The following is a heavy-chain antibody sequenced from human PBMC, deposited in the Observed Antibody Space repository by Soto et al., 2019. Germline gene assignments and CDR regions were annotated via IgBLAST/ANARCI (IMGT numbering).Heavy chain of an antibody. CDR3: AREQDYDILTGYATLDAFDI. CDR1: GGTFSSYA. V-gene: IGHV1-69*06. D-gene: IGHD3-9*01. Sequence: SVKVSCKASGGTFSSYAISWVLQAPGQGLEWMGGIIPIFGTANYAQKFQGRVTITADKSTSTAYMELSSLRSEDTAVYYCAREQDYDILTGYATLDAFDIWGQGTMVTVSS. J-gene: IGHJ3*02. CDR2: IIPIFGTA.